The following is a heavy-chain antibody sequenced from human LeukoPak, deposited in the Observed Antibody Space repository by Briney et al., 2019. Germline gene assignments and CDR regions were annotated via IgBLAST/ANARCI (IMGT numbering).Heavy chain of an antibody. CDR3: ARDPGTTTSHPFDP. CDR2: ISSSSSYI. V-gene: IGHV3-21*01. Sequence: GGSLRLSCAASGFTFSSYSMNRVRQAPGKGLEWVSSISSSSSYIYYADSVKGRFTISRDNAKNSLYLQMNSLRAEDTAVYYCARDPGTTTSHPFDPWGQGTLVTVSS. J-gene: IGHJ5*02. CDR1: GFTFSSYS. D-gene: IGHD4-17*01.